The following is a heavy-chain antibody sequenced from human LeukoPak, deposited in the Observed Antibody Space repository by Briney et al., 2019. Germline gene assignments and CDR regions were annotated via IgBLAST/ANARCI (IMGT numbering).Heavy chain of an antibody. CDR1: GFTFSTYC. CDR2: IKEDGSDK. CDR3: AKGGHYNFDY. V-gene: IGHV3-7*01. J-gene: IGHJ4*02. Sequence: GGSLRLSCAASGFTFSTYCMKWVRQAPGKGLEWVASIKEDGSDKYYVDSVKGRFSISTDNAKNSLYLQMNSLRTEDTAVYYCAKGGHYNFDYWGQGTLVTVSS. D-gene: IGHD4-11*01.